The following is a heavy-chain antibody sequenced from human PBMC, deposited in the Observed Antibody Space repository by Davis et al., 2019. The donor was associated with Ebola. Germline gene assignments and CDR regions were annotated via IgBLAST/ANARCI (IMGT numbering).Heavy chain of an antibody. J-gene: IGHJ4*02. Sequence: GESLKISCVGSGFTFSAYNLNWVRQAPGKGLEWVASISSTSSYIYYAESVRGRFTISRDNGKNSVSLQMSSLGTEDTAVYFCARDHRAGSRGAFDYWGQGTLVTVSS. V-gene: IGHV3-21*06. CDR1: GFTFSAYN. D-gene: IGHD1-26*01. CDR3: ARDHRAGSRGAFDY. CDR2: ISSTSSYI.